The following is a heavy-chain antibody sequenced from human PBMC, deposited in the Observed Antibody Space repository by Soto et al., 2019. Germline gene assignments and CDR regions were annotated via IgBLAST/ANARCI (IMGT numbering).Heavy chain of an antibody. J-gene: IGHJ4*02. D-gene: IGHD3-22*01. CDR3: ARRKGDDYDSSGYHYYFDY. V-gene: IGHV1-2*02. Sequence: QVQLVQSGAAVKKPGASVKVSCKASGYTFTDYYVHWVRQAPGQGLEWMGWINPNSGGTKSAQKFQGRVTMTRDTSYSTAHMELSRLRSDDTAVYYCARRKGDDYDSSGYHYYFDYWGQGTLVTVSS. CDR1: GYTFTDYY. CDR2: INPNSGGT.